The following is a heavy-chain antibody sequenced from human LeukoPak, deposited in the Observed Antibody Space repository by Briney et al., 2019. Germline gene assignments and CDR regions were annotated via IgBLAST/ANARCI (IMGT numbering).Heavy chain of an antibody. CDR1: GYAFTDYY. V-gene: IGHV1-2*02. J-gene: IGHJ5*02. CDR3: ARGNYYDSSGWNP. D-gene: IGHD3-22*01. CDR2: INPNSGGT. Sequence: TSVKVSCRASGYAFTDYYIHWVRQAPGQGLEWMGWINPNSGGTDYAQKFQGRITMTRDTSISTAYMELSRLRSDDTAVYYCARGNYYDSSGWNPWGQGTLVTVSS.